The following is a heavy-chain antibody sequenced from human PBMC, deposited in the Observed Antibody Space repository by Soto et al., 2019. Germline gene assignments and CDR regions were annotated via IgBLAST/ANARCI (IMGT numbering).Heavy chain of an antibody. D-gene: IGHD3-22*01. CDR1: GGSISSSNW. V-gene: IGHV4-4*02. CDR2: IYHSGST. Sequence: QVQLQESGPGLVKPSGTLSLTCAVSGGSISSSNWWSWVRQPPGKGLEWIGEIYHSGSTNYNPSLKSRVTISVDKSKNQFSLKLSSVTAADTAVYYFARVGDYYDSSASLDYWGQGTLVTVSS. J-gene: IGHJ4*02. CDR3: ARVGDYYDSSASLDY.